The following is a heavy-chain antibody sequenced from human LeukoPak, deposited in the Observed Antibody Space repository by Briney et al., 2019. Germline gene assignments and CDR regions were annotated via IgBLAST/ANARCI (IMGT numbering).Heavy chain of an antibody. CDR2: ISSSGSTI. J-gene: IGHJ6*03. CDR3: ARVFSDYYMDV. Sequence: GGSLRLSCAAAGFTFSSYEMNWVRQAPGKGLEWVSYISSSGSTIYYADSVKGRFTISRDNAKNTLYLQVNSLRHEDTAVYYCARVFSDYYMDVWGIGTTVTVAS. V-gene: IGHV3-48*03. CDR1: GFTFSSYE.